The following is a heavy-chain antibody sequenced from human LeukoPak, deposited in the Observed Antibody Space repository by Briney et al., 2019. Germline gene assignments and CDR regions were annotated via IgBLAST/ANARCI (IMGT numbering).Heavy chain of an antibody. J-gene: IGHJ6*03. D-gene: IGHD3-10*01. Sequence: SVKVSCKASGFTFTSSAVQWVRQARGQRLEWIGWIVVGSGNTNYAQKFQERVTITRDMSTSTAYMELSSLRSEDTAVYYCATAGRGKRHYYYYYMDVWGKGTTVTVSS. CDR2: IVVGSGNT. CDR3: ATAGRGKRHYYYYYMDV. V-gene: IGHV1-58*01. CDR1: GFTFTSSA.